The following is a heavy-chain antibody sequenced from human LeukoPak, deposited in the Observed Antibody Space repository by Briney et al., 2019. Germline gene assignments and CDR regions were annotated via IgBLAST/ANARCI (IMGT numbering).Heavy chain of an antibody. CDR3: ARGGTSAFDI. J-gene: IGHJ3*02. CDR2: FLSYNRTT. Sequence: WFEFFLSYNRTTNYPQKFQGRVTMTREKSTSTAYMEMRRLRYEDTGVYYCARGGTSAFDIWGQGTMVTVSS. V-gene: IGHV1-18*01. D-gene: IGHD3-16*01.